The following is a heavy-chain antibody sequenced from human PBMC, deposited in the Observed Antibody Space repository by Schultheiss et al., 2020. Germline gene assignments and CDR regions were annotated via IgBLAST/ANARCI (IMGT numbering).Heavy chain of an antibody. CDR1: GGSISSSSYY. Sequence: SATLSLTCTVSGGSISSSSYYWSWIRQPPGKGLEWIGYIYYSGSTYYNPSLKSRVTISVDTSKNQVSLKLSSVTAADTAVYYCARDGDYGGNRAFDIWAQGTMV. D-gene: IGHD4-23*01. V-gene: IGHV4-30-4*08. CDR2: IYYSGST. J-gene: IGHJ3*02. CDR3: ARDGDYGGNRAFDI.